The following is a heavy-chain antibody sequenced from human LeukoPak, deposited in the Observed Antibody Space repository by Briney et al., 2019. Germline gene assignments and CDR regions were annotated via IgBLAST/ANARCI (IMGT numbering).Heavy chain of an antibody. D-gene: IGHD1-7*01. CDR1: GGSFSGYY. J-gene: IGHJ4*02. V-gene: IGHV4-34*01. Sequence: SETLSLTCAVYGGSFSGYYWSWIRQPPGKGLEWIGEINHSGSTNYNPSLKSRVTISVDTSKNQFSLKLSSVTAADTAVYYCARGPAGVPYWNYAPYLDYWGQGTLVTVSS. CDR2: INHSGST. CDR3: ARGPAGVPYWNYAPYLDY.